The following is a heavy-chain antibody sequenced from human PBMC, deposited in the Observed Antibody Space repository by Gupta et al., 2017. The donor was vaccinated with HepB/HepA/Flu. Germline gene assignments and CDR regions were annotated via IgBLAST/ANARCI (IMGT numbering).Heavy chain of an antibody. V-gene: IGHV3-74*01. J-gene: IGHJ4*02. D-gene: IGHD3-10*01. Sequence: EAQVEESGGGVVQAGGSLRLSCVASEFTFSNYWMHWFRQAPGKGLVWVSRINSDGSRIDYADSVKGRFTISRDNAKKTLYLQMNSLRAEDTAVYYCGRDAFGERGYWGQGVLVTVSS. CDR1: EFTFSNYW. CDR3: GRDAFGERGY. CDR2: INSDGSRI.